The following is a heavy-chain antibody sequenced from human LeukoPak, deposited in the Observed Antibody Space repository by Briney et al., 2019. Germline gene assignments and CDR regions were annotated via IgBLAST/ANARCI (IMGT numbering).Heavy chain of an antibody. CDR1: GYTFTSYG. Sequence: ASVKVSCKASGYTFTSYGISWVRQAPGQGLEWMGWISAYNGNTNYAQKLQGRVTMATDTSTSTAYMEVRSLRSDDTAVYYCARSRINTYYYDSSGPGAFDIWGRGTMVTVSS. J-gene: IGHJ3*02. V-gene: IGHV1-18*01. CDR2: ISAYNGNT. CDR3: ARSRINTYYYDSSGPGAFDI. D-gene: IGHD3-22*01.